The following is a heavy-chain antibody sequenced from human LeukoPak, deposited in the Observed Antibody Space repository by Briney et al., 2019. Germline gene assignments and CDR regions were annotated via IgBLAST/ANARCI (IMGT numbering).Heavy chain of an antibody. CDR1: GDSINSGGYY. V-gene: IGHV4-31*03. CDR2: VYYSGNT. D-gene: IGHD3-16*01. Sequence: PSETLSLTCTVAGDSINSGGYYWSWIRQYPEKGLEWIGYVYYSGNTYYNPSLKSRVSISVDMSKDQFSLRLSSVTAADTAVYYCASLYPYDFGHGGYYWGQGTLVTVSS. CDR3: ASLYPYDFGHGGYY. J-gene: IGHJ4*02.